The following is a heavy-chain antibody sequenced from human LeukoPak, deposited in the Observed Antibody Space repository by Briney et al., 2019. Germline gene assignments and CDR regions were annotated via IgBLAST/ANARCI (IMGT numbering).Heavy chain of an antibody. J-gene: IGHJ3*02. CDR3: ARDLPTLIAAASI. CDR2: IYTSGST. V-gene: IGHV4-61*02. D-gene: IGHD6-13*01. CDR1: GGSISSGSYY. Sequence: SETLSLTRTVSGGSISSGSYYWSWIRQPAGKGLGWIGRIYTSGSTNYNPSLKSRVTISVDTSKNQFSLKLSSVTAADTAVYYCARDLPTLIAAASIWGQGTMVTVSS.